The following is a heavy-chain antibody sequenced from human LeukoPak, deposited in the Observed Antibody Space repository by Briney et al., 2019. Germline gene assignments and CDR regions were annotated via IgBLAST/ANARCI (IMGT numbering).Heavy chain of an antibody. V-gene: IGHV1-18*04. CDR3: ARGGIRDGMDV. CDR1: GYTFTSYG. CDR2: ISAYDGNT. D-gene: IGHD3-10*01. Sequence: GASVKVSCKASGYTFTSYGFTWVRQAPGQGLEWVGWISAYDGNTNYAQKLQGRVTMTTDTSTSTAYMELRSLRSDDAAVYYCARGGIRDGMDVWGKGTTVTVSS. J-gene: IGHJ6*04.